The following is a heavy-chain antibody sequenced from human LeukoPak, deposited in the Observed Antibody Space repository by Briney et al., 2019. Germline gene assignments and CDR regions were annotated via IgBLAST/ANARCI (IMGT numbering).Heavy chain of an antibody. J-gene: IGHJ4*02. CDR3: ARLKAGF. CDR2: ISSRSITI. Sequence: GGSLRLSCAASGFTFSDYYMSWIRQAPGKGLEWVAYISSRSITIHYADSVRGRFTISRDSAKRSVYLQMNSLGAEDTAIYYCARLKAGFWGQGTLVTVSS. CDR1: GFTFSDYY. V-gene: IGHV3-11*01.